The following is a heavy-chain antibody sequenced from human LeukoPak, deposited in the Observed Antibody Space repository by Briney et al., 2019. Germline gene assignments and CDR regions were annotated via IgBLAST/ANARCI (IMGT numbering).Heavy chain of an antibody. D-gene: IGHD3-10*01. CDR1: GFSFTNFW. CDR2: IHPEGNEK. V-gene: IGHV3-7*04. CDR3: ARGDAFSGAH. Sequence: PGGSLRLSCAVSGFSFTNFWMSWVRQAPGRGLEWVANIHPEGNEKYHVESVKGRFTISRDNTKNLLFLQMNGLRVEDTAVYYCARGDAFSGAHWGQGTLVPVSS. J-gene: IGHJ4*02.